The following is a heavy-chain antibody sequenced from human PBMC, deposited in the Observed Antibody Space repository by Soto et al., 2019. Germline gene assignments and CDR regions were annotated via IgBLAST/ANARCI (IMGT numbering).Heavy chain of an antibody. J-gene: IGHJ3*02. CDR3: AANPSHTYYYDSSGYPMAFDI. CDR2: IVVGSGNT. Sequence: SVKVSCKASGFIFTRSAVQWVGQARGQRLEWIGWIVVGSGNTNYAQKFQERVTITRDMSTSTAYMELSSLRSEDTAVYYCAANPSHTYYYDSSGYPMAFDIWGQGTMVTVSS. D-gene: IGHD3-22*01. V-gene: IGHV1-58*01. CDR1: GFIFTRSA.